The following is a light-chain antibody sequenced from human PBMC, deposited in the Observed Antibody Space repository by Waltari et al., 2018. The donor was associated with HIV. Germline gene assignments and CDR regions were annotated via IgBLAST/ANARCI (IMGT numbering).Light chain of an antibody. CDR3: ASHAGSKDV. J-gene: IGLJ2*01. Sequence: QSALTQPPSASGSPGQSVTISCTGTSSDIGAYNHVSWFQQHPGKAPKLMIYDVTKRPSGVPDRFSVSNSVNPASLTVSGLQAEDEADYYCASHAGSKDVFGGGTRLTVL. CDR2: DVT. CDR1: SSDIGAYNH. V-gene: IGLV2-8*01.